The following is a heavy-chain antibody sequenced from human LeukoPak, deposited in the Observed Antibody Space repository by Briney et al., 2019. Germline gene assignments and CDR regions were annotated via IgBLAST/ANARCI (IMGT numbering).Heavy chain of an antibody. J-gene: IGHJ6*03. D-gene: IGHD2-21*01. V-gene: IGHV1-18*01. CDR1: GYTFTSYG. CDR2: ISAYNGNT. CDR3: ARDGIRTYCGGDCYSGYYYYYYHMDV. Sequence: GASVKVSCKASGYTFTSYGISWVRQAPGQGPEWMGWISAYNGNTNYAQKLQGRVTMTTDTSTSTAYMELRSLRSDDTAVYYCARDGIRTYCGGDCYSGYYYYYYHMDVWGKGTTVTVSS.